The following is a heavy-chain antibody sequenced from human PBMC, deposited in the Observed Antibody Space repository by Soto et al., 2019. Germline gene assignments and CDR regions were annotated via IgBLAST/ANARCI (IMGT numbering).Heavy chain of an antibody. J-gene: IGHJ6*02. CDR3: ARFSKSSGMDV. Sequence: ASVKVSCKASGYTFITYAMHWVRQAPGQRLEWMGWINTGNGDTKYSQRFQGRVAITRDIVASTAYMELTSLTSEDTAVYYCARFSKSSGMDVWGQGTTVTVSS. CDR1: GYTFITYA. CDR2: INTGNGDT. V-gene: IGHV1-3*04. D-gene: IGHD6-19*01.